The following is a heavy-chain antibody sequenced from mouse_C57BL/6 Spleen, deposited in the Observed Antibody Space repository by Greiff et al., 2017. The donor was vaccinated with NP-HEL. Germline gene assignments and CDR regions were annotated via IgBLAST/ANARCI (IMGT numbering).Heavy chain of an antibody. D-gene: IGHD1-3*01. CDR2: IDPETGGT. V-gene: IGHV1-15*01. Sequence: VHLVESGAELVRPGASVTLSCKASGYTFTDYEMHWVKQTPVHGLEWIGAIDPETGGTAYNQKFKGKAILTADKSSSTAYMELRSLTSEDSAVYYCTRKGVARPDYWGQGTTLTVSS. CDR1: GYTFTDYE. J-gene: IGHJ2*01. CDR3: TRKGVARPDY.